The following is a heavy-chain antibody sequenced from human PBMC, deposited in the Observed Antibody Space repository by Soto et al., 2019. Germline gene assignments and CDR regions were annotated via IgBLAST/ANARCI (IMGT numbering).Heavy chain of an antibody. CDR1: GFTFSSYA. CDR2: ISGSGGST. V-gene: IGHV3-23*01. Sequence: GGSLRLSCAASGFTFSSYAMSWVRQAPGKGLEWVSAISGSGGSTYYADSVKGRFTISRDNSKNTLYLHMNSLRAEDTAVYYCAKGQLRLLQCPFDYRGPGTLVTVSS. CDR3: AKGQLRLLQCPFDY. D-gene: IGHD3-3*01. J-gene: IGHJ4*02.